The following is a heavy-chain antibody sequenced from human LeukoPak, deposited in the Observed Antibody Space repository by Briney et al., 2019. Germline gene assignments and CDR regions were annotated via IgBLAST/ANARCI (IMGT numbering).Heavy chain of an antibody. D-gene: IGHD5-18*01. Sequence: GASVKVSCKASGGTFSSYAISWVRQAPGQGLEWLGGIIPIFGTANYAQKFQGRVTITADESTSTAYMELSSLRSEDTAVYYCARVDPGEAAFDIWGQGTMVTVSS. CDR3: ARVDPGEAAFDI. V-gene: IGHV1-69*13. J-gene: IGHJ3*02. CDR1: GGTFSSYA. CDR2: IIPIFGTA.